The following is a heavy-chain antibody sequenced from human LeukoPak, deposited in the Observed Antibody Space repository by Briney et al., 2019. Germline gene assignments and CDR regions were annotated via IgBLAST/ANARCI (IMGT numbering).Heavy chain of an antibody. CDR1: GYTFTGYY. J-gene: IGHJ4*02. V-gene: IGHV1-2*02. D-gene: IGHD3-22*01. CDR2: INPNSGGT. CDR3: ARDLWEYYDSSGYCFDY. Sequence: GASVKVSCKASGYTFTGYYMHWVRQAPGQGLEWMGWINPNSGGTNYAQKFQGRVTMTRDTSISTAYMELSRLRSDDTAVYYCARDLWEYYDSSGYCFDYWGQGTLATVSS.